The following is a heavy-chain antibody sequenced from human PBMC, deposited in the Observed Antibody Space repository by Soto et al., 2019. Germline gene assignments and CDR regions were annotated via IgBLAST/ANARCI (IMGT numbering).Heavy chain of an antibody. CDR2: IIPIFGTA. CDR3: ARDRGRGSGYHFDY. CDR1: GGTFSSYA. D-gene: IGHD3-3*01. V-gene: IGHV1-69*12. Sequence: QVQLVQSGAEVKKPGSSVKVSCKASGGTFSSYAISWVRQAPGQGLEWMGGIIPIFGTANYAQKFQGRVTXXAXEXXSTAYMELSSLRSEDTAVYYCARDRGRGSGYHFDYWGQGTLVTVSS. J-gene: IGHJ4*02.